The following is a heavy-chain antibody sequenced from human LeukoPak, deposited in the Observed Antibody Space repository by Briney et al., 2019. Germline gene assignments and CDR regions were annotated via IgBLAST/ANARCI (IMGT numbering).Heavy chain of an antibody. D-gene: IGHD2-15*01. Sequence: AGGSLRLSCAASGFTFSNYAMSWVRQAPGKGLEWVSTISHSGGNTKYADSVKGRFTISRDNAKNSLYLQMNSLRAEDTAVYYCARGQYCSGGSCYLPFDYWGQGTLVTVSS. CDR2: ISHSGGNT. V-gene: IGHV3-23*01. CDR3: ARGQYCSGGSCYLPFDY. J-gene: IGHJ4*02. CDR1: GFTFSNYA.